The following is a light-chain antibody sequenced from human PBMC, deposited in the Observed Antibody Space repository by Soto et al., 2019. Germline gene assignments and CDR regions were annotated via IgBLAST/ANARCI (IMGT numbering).Light chain of an antibody. CDR3: QSYDISLSDVL. CDR1: SSNIGAGYD. V-gene: IGLV1-40*01. J-gene: IGLJ2*01. Sequence: QLVLTQPPSVSGAPGQRVTISCTGSSSNIGAGYDVHWYQQLPGTAPKLLIYGNSNRPSGVPDRFSGSKSGTSASLAITGLQADDEADYYGQSYDISLSDVLFGGGTKLTVL. CDR2: GNS.